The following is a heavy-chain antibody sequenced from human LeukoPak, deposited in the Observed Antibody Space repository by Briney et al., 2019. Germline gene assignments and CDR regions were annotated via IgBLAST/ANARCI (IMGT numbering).Heavy chain of an antibody. CDR1: GGSISSGGYS. Sequence: PSETLSLTCAVSGGSISSGGYSWSWIRQPPGKGLEWIGYIYYSGSTYYNPSLKSRVTISVDTSKNQFSLKLSSVTAADTAVYYCARGDRRGSGYDPFDYWGQGTLVTVSS. CDR3: ARGDRRGSGYDPFDY. D-gene: IGHD5-12*01. V-gene: IGHV4-30-4*07. CDR2: IYYSGST. J-gene: IGHJ4*02.